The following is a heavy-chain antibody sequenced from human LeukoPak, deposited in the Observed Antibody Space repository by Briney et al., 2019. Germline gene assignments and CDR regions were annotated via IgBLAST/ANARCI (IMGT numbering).Heavy chain of an antibody. V-gene: IGHV4-39*01. J-gene: IGHJ4*02. D-gene: IGHD1-26*01. Sequence: PAETLSLTCTVSGGSISSSSYYWGWIRQPPGKGLEWFGSIYYSGSTYYNPSLKSRVTISVDTSKNQFSLKLSSVTAADTAVYYCARPGIVGATPDYWGQGTLVTVSS. CDR2: IYYSGST. CDR1: GGSISSSSYY. CDR3: ARPGIVGATPDY.